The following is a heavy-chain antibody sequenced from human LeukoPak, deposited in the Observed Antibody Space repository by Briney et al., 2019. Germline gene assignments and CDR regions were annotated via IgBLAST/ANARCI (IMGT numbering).Heavy chain of an antibody. Sequence: ASVKVSCKASGYTFTSYGISWVRQAPGQGLEWMGWINTSTGNPTYAQGFTGRFVFCLDTSVSTAYLQISSLKAEDTAVYYCARDSNRYYYDSSGYYFFDYWGQGTLVTVSS. CDR3: ARDSNRYYYDSSGYYFFDY. D-gene: IGHD3-22*01. V-gene: IGHV7-4-1*02. CDR2: INTSTGNP. J-gene: IGHJ4*02. CDR1: GYTFTSYG.